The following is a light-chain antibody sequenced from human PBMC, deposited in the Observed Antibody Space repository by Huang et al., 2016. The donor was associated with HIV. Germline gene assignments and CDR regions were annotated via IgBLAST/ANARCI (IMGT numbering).Light chain of an antibody. V-gene: IGKV3D-15*01. CDR1: QNVRSN. J-gene: IGKJ4*01. Sequence: EIVMTQSPATLSVSPGGGATLSCRASQNVRSNLAWYQQTPGPAPSLLIYDTSPRASGVPARFSGSGSGTEFTLTISGLQSEDFAVYYCQQYDNWPPGLTFGGGTKVEI. CDR2: DTS. CDR3: QQYDNWPPGLT.